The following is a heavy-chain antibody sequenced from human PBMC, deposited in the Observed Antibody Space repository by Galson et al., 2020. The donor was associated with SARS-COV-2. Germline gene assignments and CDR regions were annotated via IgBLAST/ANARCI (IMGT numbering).Heavy chain of an antibody. CDR3: ARDGQLGGGWAFDY. CDR1: GFTFNSHA. CDR2: IFYDGSDT. D-gene: IGHD6-19*01. V-gene: IGHV3-30*12. J-gene: IGHJ4*02. Sequence: GESLKISCAASGFTFNSHAMHWVRQAPGKGLEWVAQIFYDGSDTYYADSVKGRFTISRDNSENTAYLQMNNLRAEDTARYYCARDGQLGGGWAFDYWGQGTLVTVSS.